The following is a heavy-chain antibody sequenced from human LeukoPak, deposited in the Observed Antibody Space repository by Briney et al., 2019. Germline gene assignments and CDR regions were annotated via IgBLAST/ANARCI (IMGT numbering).Heavy chain of an antibody. Sequence: GGSLRLSCAASGFIFSGYGMHWVRQAPGKGLQWVTFIRYEGSNKYYADSVKGRFTISRDNSKNTLYLQMNSLRVEDTDVYYCAKESDVAAAGIDYWGQGTLVTVSS. CDR3: AKESDVAAAGIDY. CDR1: GFIFSGYG. D-gene: IGHD6-13*01. J-gene: IGHJ4*02. V-gene: IGHV3-30*02. CDR2: IRYEGSNK.